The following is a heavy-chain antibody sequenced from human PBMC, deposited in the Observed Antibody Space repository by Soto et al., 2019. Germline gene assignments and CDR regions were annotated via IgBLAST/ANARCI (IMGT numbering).Heavy chain of an antibody. Sequence: QVQLVESGGGVVQPGRSLRLSCAASGFTFSSYAMHWVRQAPGKGLEWVAVISYDGSNKYYADSVKGRFTISRDNSKNTLYLQMNSLRAEDTAVYYCARDWYGMDVWGQGTTVTVYS. V-gene: IGHV3-30-3*01. J-gene: IGHJ6*02. CDR1: GFTFSSYA. CDR3: ARDWYGMDV. CDR2: ISYDGSNK.